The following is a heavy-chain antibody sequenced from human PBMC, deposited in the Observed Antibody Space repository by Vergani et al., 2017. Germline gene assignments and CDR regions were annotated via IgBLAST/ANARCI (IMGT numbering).Heavy chain of an antibody. Sequence: QVQLQESGPGLVKPSQTLSLTSTVSGGSISSGGYYWSWLRQHPGKGLEWIGYIYYSGSTYYNPSLKSRVTISVDTSKNQFSLKLSSVTAADTAVYYCARVITMVRGAFDPWGQGTLVTVSS. D-gene: IGHD3-10*01. CDR3: ARVITMVRGAFDP. V-gene: IGHV4-31*03. CDR1: GGSISSGGYY. CDR2: IYYSGST. J-gene: IGHJ5*02.